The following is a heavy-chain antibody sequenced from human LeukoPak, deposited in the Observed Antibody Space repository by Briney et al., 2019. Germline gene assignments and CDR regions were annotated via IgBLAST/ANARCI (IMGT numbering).Heavy chain of an antibody. CDR3: ANMYYYDSSGPKWGYYFDY. CDR1: GFTFSSYA. Sequence: PGGSLRLSCAASGFTFSSYAMSWVRQAPGKGLEWASAISGSGGSTYYADSVKGRFTISRDNSKNTLYLQMNSLRAEDTAVYYCANMYYYDSSGPKWGYYFDYWGQGTLVTVSS. CDR2: ISGSGGST. V-gene: IGHV3-23*01. J-gene: IGHJ4*02. D-gene: IGHD3-22*01.